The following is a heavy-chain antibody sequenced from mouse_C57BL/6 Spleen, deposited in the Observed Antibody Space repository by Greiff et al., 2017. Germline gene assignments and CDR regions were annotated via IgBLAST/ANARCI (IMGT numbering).Heavy chain of an antibody. Sequence: VQLVESGPGLVQPSQSLSITCTVSGFSLTSYCVHWVRQSPGKGLEWLGVIWSGGSTDYNAAFISRLSISKDNSKSQVFFKMNSLQADDTAIYYCAKPMDYWGQGTSVTVSS. V-gene: IGHV2-2*01. J-gene: IGHJ4*01. CDR3: AKPMDY. CDR2: IWSGGST. CDR1: GFSLTSYC.